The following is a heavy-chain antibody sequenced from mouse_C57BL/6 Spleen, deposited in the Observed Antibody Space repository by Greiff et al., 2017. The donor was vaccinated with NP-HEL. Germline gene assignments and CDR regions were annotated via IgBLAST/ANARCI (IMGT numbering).Heavy chain of an antibody. D-gene: IGHD1-1*01. CDR2: IDPSDSYT. CDR3: ARGGTTVAPLYYFDY. J-gene: IGHJ2*01. CDR1: GYTFTSYW. Sequence: VQLQQPGAELVMPGASVKLSCKASGYTFTSYWMHWVKQRPGQGLEWIGEIDPSDSYTNYNQKFKGKSTLTVDKSSSTAYMQLSSLTSEDSAVYDGARGGTTVAPLYYFDYWGQGTTLTVSS. V-gene: IGHV1-69*01.